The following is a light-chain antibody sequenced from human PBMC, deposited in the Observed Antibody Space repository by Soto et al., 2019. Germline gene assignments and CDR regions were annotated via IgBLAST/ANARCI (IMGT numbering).Light chain of an antibody. J-gene: IGKJ2*01. Sequence: DIVMTQSPDSLAVSLGERATINCKSSQNVLYSSNNKNFLAWYQQKPGQPPKLLIYWASTRESGVPDRFSGSGSGTDFTLTISSLQDEDVAVYYCQQHYSAPHTFGQGTKLEIK. CDR1: QNVLYSSNNKNF. CDR3: QQHYSAPHT. V-gene: IGKV4-1*01. CDR2: WAS.